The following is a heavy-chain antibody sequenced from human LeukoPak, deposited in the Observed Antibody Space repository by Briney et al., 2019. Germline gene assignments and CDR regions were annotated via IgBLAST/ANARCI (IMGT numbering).Heavy chain of an antibody. J-gene: IGHJ4*02. CDR1: GFTFSDDW. Sequence: GGSLRLSCAVSGFTFSDDWMSWVRQAPGKGLEWVAKINKDGSEKYDVGSVKGRFTISRDNAKNSLYLQMNSLRGEDTAVYYCARELVGATQGASFDYWGQGTLVTVSS. D-gene: IGHD1-26*01. CDR2: INKDGSEK. CDR3: ARELVGATQGASFDY. V-gene: IGHV3-7*01.